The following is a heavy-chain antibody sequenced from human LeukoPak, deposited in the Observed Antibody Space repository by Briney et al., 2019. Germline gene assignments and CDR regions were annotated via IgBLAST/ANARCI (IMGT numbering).Heavy chain of an antibody. CDR3: ARERVDIVVVISHAFDI. V-gene: IGHV3-7*05. CDR1: GLTFSSYW. J-gene: IGHJ3*02. Sequence: GGPLRLSCAASGLTFSSYWMSWVRKAPGKGLEWWANIKQDGSEKYYVDSVKGRFTISRDNAKNSLYLQMNSLRAEDTAVYYCARERVDIVVVISHAFDIWGQGTMVTVSS. CDR2: IKQDGSEK. D-gene: IGHD2-21*01.